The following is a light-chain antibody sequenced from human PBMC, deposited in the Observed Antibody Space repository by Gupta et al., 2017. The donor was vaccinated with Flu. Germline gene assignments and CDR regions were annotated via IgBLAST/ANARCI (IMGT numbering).Light chain of an antibody. CDR3: QPLNSCT. J-gene: IGKJ1*01. V-gene: IGKV1-9*01. CDR2: AAS. CDR1: QGISSY. Sequence: DIQLTQSPSSLSASVGDRVTISCRASQGISSYLAWYQQKPGKAPKLLIYAASTLQSGVPSRCSGXGSXTQFTLXVSGLQPEDFATYYCQPLNSCTFGXGTKVEI.